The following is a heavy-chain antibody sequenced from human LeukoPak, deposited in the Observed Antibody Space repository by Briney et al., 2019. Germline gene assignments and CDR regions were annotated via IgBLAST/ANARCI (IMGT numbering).Heavy chain of an antibody. J-gene: IGHJ5*02. D-gene: IGHD2-2*01. V-gene: IGHV4-31*03. CDR3: ARGNIVVVPAQYNWFDP. CDR2: IYYSGST. CDR1: GGSISSGGYY. Sequence: SETLSLTCTVSGGSISSGGYYWSWIRQHPGKGLEWIGYIYYSGSTYYNPSLKSRVTISVDTSKNQFPLKLSSVTAADTTVYYCARGNIVVVPAQYNWFDPWGQGTLVTVSS.